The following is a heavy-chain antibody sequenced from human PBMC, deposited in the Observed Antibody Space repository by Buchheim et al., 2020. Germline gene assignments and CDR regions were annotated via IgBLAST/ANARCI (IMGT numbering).Heavy chain of an antibody. CDR2: ISSGGGTI. D-gene: IGHD1-26*01. Sequence: EVQLVESGGGLVQPGGSLRLSCAASGFTFSGHHMNWVRQAPGKGLQWVSYISSGGGTIDYADSVKGRFTISRDNARNSLYLQMNSLRADDTAVYYCARGDLSKSDYWGQGTL. V-gene: IGHV3-48*01. CDR1: GFTFSGHH. J-gene: IGHJ4*02. CDR3: ARGDLSKSDY.